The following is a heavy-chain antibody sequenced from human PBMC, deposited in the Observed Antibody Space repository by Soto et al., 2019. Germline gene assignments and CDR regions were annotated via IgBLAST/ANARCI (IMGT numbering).Heavy chain of an antibody. CDR3: AKDRVSSGPDY. CDR2: ISYDGSNK. Sequence: GGSLRLSCAASGFTFSSYAVHWVRQAPGKGLEWVAVISYDGSNKYYADSVKGRFTISRDNSKNTLYLQMNSLRAEDTAVYYCAKDRVSSGPDYWGQGTLVTVSS. D-gene: IGHD6-19*01. V-gene: IGHV3-30*18. J-gene: IGHJ4*02. CDR1: GFTFSSYA.